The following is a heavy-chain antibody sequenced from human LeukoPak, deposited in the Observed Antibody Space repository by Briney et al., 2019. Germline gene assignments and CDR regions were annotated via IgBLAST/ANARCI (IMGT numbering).Heavy chain of an antibody. CDR2: ISYDGSNK. J-gene: IGHJ4*02. CDR1: GFTFSSYA. Sequence: GGSLRLSCAASGFTFSSYAMHWVRQAPGKGLEWVAVISYDGSNKYYADSVKGRFTISRDNSKNTLYLQMNSLRAEDTAVYYCARESEYVLRFLEWLSDRLSTNHRYYFDYWGQGTLVTVSS. D-gene: IGHD3-3*01. V-gene: IGHV3-30*04. CDR3: ARESEYVLRFLEWLSDRLSTNHRYYFDY.